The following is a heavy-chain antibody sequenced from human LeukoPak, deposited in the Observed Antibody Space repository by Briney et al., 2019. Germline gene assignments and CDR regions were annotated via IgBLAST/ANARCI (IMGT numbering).Heavy chain of an antibody. J-gene: IGHJ4*02. Sequence: RPGGSLRLSCAASGFTFSNYAMTWVRQAPGKGLEWVSAISGSDGSTYYSDSVTGRFTISRDNSKNTLYLQMSSLRTDDTAVYYCAKDGYDFWNGYQIDFWGQGTLVTVSS. CDR2: ISGSDGST. V-gene: IGHV3-23*01. CDR1: GFTFSNYA. D-gene: IGHD3-3*01. CDR3: AKDGYDFWNGYQIDF.